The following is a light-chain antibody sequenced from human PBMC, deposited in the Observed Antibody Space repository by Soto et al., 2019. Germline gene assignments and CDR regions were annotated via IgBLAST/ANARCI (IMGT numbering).Light chain of an antibody. Sequence: EIVMTQSPATLSVSPGEGATLSCRASQSVNSNLAWYQHKPGQAPRLLIYGASTRATGIPARFSGSRYGTELTLTISSLQSEDFAIYYCQQYGNWWWTFGQGTKVEIK. V-gene: IGKV3-15*01. J-gene: IGKJ1*01. CDR2: GAS. CDR3: QQYGNWWWT. CDR1: QSVNSN.